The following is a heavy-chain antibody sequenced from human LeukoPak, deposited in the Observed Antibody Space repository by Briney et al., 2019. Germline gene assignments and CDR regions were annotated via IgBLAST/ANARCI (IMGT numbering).Heavy chain of an antibody. Sequence: GSLILSYAASGFTFSSYWRQWGRQAPGKGLVWISRINSDGSTTIHPNSVKGRFTISRDNTKTTPYLQMSSLRAEDTAVYYCVRGVRWFDSWGQGTVVTVTA. CDR3: VRGVRWFDS. D-gene: IGHD3-10*02. CDR2: INSDGSTT. CDR1: GFTFSSYW. V-gene: IGHV3-74*01. J-gene: IGHJ5*01.